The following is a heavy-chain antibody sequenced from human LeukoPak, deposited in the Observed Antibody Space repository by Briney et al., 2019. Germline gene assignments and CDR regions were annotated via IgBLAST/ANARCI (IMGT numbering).Heavy chain of an antibody. J-gene: IGHJ4*02. D-gene: IGHD3-16*02. CDR2: IIPIFGTA. CDR1: GGTFSSYA. Sequence: ASVKVSCKASGGTFSSYAISWVRQAPGQGLEWMGGIIPIFGTANYAQKFQGRVTITADESTSTAYMELSSLRSEDTAVYYCARGFKGLRLGELSFAPSTYFDYWGQGTLVTVSS. V-gene: IGHV1-69*13. CDR3: ARGFKGLRLGELSFAPSTYFDY.